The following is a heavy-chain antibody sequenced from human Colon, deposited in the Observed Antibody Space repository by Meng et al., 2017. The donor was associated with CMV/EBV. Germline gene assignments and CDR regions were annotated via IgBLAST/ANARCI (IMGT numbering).Heavy chain of an antibody. V-gene: IGHV4-39*07. CDR1: GASISSFSC. D-gene: IGHD1-26*01. Sequence: GPGLGKPSETLFLTFTLSGASISSFSCWNWIRQPPGKGLEWIASVAHSANMYYNTSLQSRVTMSFDTSKNQFSLRLYSVTAADTAVYYCARGQDSAKVHHWGQGSLVTVSS. CDR2: VAHSANM. CDR3: ARGQDSAKVHH. J-gene: IGHJ1*01.